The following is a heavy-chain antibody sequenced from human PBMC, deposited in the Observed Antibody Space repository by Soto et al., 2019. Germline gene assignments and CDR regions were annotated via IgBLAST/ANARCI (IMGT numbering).Heavy chain of an antibody. D-gene: IGHD2-8*01. CDR2: ISHDGNNK. J-gene: IGHJ6*04. V-gene: IGHV3-30*18. Sequence: LRLSCVGSGFTFRSYGMHWVRQAPGKGLEWVALISHDGNNKYYADSVKGRFTISRDNSNNTLHLQMNSLRAEDTAVYYCAKDRRIVVMVYGGMDVWGKGTTVTVSS. CDR1: GFTFRSYG. CDR3: AKDRRIVVMVYGGMDV.